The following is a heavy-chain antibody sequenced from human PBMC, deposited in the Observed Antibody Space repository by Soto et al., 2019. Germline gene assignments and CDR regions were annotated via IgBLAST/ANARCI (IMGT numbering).Heavy chain of an antibody. Sequence: SETLSLTCTVSGGSISSYYWSWIRQPPWKGLEWIGYIYYSGSTNYNPSLKSRVTISVDTSKNQFSLKLSSVTAADTAVYYCARLYYDFWSGYIREYYFDYWGQGPLVTVSS. CDR3: ARLYYDFWSGYIREYYFDY. V-gene: IGHV4-59*08. CDR2: IYYSGST. CDR1: GGSISSYY. J-gene: IGHJ4*02. D-gene: IGHD3-3*01.